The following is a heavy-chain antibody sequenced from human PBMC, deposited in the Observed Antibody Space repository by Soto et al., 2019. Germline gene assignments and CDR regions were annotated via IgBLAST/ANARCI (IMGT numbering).Heavy chain of an antibody. Sequence: SETLSLTCTFSGGSISSYYWSWIRQPPGKGLEWIGYVYYSGSTNYNPSLKSRVTISVDTSKNQFSLKLSSVTAADTAVYYCARRRKVVVAAPREIYYYYYMDVWGKGTTVTVSS. J-gene: IGHJ6*03. V-gene: IGHV4-59*08. CDR3: ARRRKVVVAAPREIYYYYYMDV. D-gene: IGHD2-15*01. CDR2: VYYSGST. CDR1: GGSISSYY.